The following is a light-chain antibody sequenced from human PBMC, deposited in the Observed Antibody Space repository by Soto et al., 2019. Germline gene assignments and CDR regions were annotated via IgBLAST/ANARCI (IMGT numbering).Light chain of an antibody. CDR1: QDINSR. Sequence: DIQMTQSPSSVSASVGDTVTITCRASQDINSRLAWFQQQPGRPPKYVIQAATMLQSGFPSRFAGSGAGRDFTLTIHTLHPEDSATYYCLQVANFPRTFGQGTKVE. CDR2: AAT. V-gene: IGKV1-12*01. CDR3: LQVANFPRT. J-gene: IGKJ1*01.